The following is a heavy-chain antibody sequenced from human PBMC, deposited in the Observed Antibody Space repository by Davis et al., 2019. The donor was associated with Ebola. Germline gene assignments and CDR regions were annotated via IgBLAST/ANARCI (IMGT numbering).Heavy chain of an antibody. CDR1: GFTLSSYW. CDR3: ARAQDYGDYGGGFDF. J-gene: IGHJ4*02. D-gene: IGHD4-17*01. V-gene: IGHV3-74*01. CDR2: IKSDGSDT. Sequence: HTGGSLRLSCAAYGFTLSSYWMHWVRQAPGKGLVWVSRIKSDGSDTKYADSVKGRFTISRDNAKNTLYLQMNSLRAEDTAVYYCARAQDYGDYGGGFDFWGRGTLVTVSS.